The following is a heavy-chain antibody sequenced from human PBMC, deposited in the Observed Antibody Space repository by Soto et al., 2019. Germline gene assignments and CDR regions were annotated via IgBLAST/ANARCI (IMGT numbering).Heavy chain of an antibody. D-gene: IGHD3-10*01. J-gene: IGHJ6*02. Sequence: ASVKVSCKASGYTFTGYDMHWVRQAPGQGLEWMGWINPNSGGTNYAQKFQGRVTMTRDTSISTAYMELSRLRSDDTAVYYCAREYGSGSYYHYYGRDVWGQGPTVT. CDR3: AREYGSGSYYHYYGRDV. CDR2: INPNSGGT. CDR1: GYTFTGYD. V-gene: IGHV1-2*02.